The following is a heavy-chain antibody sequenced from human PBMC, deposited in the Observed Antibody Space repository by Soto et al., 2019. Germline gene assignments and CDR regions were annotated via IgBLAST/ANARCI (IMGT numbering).Heavy chain of an antibody. J-gene: IGHJ3*02. Sequence: EVQLLESGGGLVQPGGSLRLSCAASGFTFSSYAMSWVRQAPGKGLEWVSAISGSGGSTYYADSVKGRFTISRDNPKNTLYPQMNSLRAEDTAVYYCAKMGISTPYAFAIWGQGTMVTVSS. V-gene: IGHV3-23*01. CDR3: AKMGISTPYAFAI. CDR2: ISGSGGST. CDR1: GFTFSSYA. D-gene: IGHD1-20*01.